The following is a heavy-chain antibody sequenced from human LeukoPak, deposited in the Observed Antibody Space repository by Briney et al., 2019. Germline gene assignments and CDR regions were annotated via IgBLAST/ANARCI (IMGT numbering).Heavy chain of an antibody. CDR2: INHSGST. D-gene: IGHD3-10*01. V-gene: IGHV4-34*01. J-gene: IGHJ6*03. Sequence: ASETLSLTCAVYGGSFSGYYWSWIRQAPGKGLEWIGEINHSGSTNYNPSLKSRVTISVDTSKNQFSLKLSSVTAADTAVYYCARRRSGRDYYYYYYMDVWGKGTTVTISS. CDR1: GGSFSGYY. CDR3: ARRRSGRDYYYYYYMDV.